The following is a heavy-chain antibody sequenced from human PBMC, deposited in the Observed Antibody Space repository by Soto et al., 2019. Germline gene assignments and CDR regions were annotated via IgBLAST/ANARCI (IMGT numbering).Heavy chain of an antibody. CDR2: ISAYNGNT. CDR3: ARAPRSSWYAP. V-gene: IGHV1-18*01. J-gene: IGHJ5*02. CDR1: GYTFTSYG. D-gene: IGHD6-13*01. Sequence: QVQLVQSGAEVKKPGASVKVSCKASGYTFTSYGISWVRQAPGQGLEWMGWISAYNGNTNYAQKLQGXXTXTXXSSTSTAYMELRSLRSDDAAVYYCARAPRSSWYAPWGQGTLVTVSS.